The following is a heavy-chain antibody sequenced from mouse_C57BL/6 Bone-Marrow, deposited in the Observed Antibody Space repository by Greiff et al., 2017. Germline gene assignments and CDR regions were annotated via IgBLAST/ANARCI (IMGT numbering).Heavy chain of an antibody. CDR2: IDPNSGGT. Sequence: QVQLQQPGAELVKPWASVKLSCKASGYTFTSYGMHWVKQRPGRGLEWIGRIDPNSGGTKYNEMFKSKATLTVDTPSSTAYMQLSSLTSEDSAVYYCARGTVVAKGYFDVWGTGTTVTVSA. D-gene: IGHD1-1*01. J-gene: IGHJ1*03. CDR3: ARGTVVAKGYFDV. CDR1: GYTFTSYG. V-gene: IGHV1-72*01.